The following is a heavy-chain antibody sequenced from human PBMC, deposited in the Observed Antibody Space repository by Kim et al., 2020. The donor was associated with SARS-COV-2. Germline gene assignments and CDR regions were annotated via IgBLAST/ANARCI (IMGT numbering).Heavy chain of an antibody. J-gene: IGHJ4*02. CDR2: IYHSSTT. Sequence: SESLSLSCAVSGFSFSSRGFSWICLPPPPGLVLVWIVYIYHSSTTYSNSSLKSPVTISVDRSKNQFSLKLSSVTAAATAVYYCARGDTSSSWYYFDYWGQGTLVTVSS. CDR1: GFSFSSRGFS. D-gene: IGHD6-13*01. V-gene: IGHV4-30-2*01. CDR3: ARGDTSSSWYYFDY.